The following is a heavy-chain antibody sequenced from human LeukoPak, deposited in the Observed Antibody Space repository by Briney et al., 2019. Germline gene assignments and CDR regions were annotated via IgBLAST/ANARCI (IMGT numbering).Heavy chain of an antibody. V-gene: IGHV3-21*01. Sequence: GGSLRLSCAASGFTFSSYSMNWVRQAPGKGLEWVSSISSSSSYIYYADSVKGRFTISRDNAKNSLYLQMNSLRAEDTAVYYCARDESYYDILTGYSYYFDYWGQGTLVTASS. CDR1: GFTFSSYS. J-gene: IGHJ4*02. CDR2: ISSSSSYI. D-gene: IGHD3-9*01. CDR3: ARDESYYDILTGYSYYFDY.